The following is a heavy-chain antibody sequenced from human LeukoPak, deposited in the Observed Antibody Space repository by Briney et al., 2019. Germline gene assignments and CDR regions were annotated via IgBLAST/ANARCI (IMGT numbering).Heavy chain of an antibody. D-gene: IGHD3-16*02. CDR2: ISAYNGNT. CDR3: ARVGQAGKGVSYYFDY. V-gene: IGHV1-18*01. CDR1: GYTFTRYG. J-gene: IGHJ4*02. Sequence: ASVKVSCKASGYTFTRYGISWVRQAPGQGLEWMGWISAYNGNTNYAQKLQGRVTMTTDTSTSTAYMELRSLRSDDTAVYYCARVGQAGKGVSYYFDYWGQGTLVTVSS.